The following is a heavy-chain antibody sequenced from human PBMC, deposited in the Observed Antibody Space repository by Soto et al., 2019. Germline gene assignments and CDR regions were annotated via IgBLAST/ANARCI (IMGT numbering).Heavy chain of an antibody. Sequence: GGSLRLSCAGSGFSFSGYGMHWVRQAPGKGLEWVAVISYDGSNINYADSVMGRFTNSRDNSKNTLYLEMNSLRTDDTATYYCAKDLRPDGRYDLDYWGQGTLVTVSS. V-gene: IGHV3-33*06. CDR2: ISYDGSNI. CDR1: GFSFSGYG. D-gene: IGHD3-3*01. J-gene: IGHJ4*02. CDR3: AKDLRPDGRYDLDY.